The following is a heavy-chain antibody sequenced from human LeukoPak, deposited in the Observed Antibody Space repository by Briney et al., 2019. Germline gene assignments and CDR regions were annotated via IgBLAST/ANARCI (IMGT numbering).Heavy chain of an antibody. D-gene: IGHD3-22*01. J-gene: IGHJ4*02. CDR1: GFTFSSYG. V-gene: IGHV3-30*18. CDR3: AKGSASSGFFYFDY. CDR2: ISYDGSNK. Sequence: GGSLRLSCAASGFTFSSYGMHWVRQAPGKGLEWVAVISYDGSNKYYADSVKGRFTISRDNSKNTLYLQMNSLRAEDTAVYYCAKGSASSGFFYFDYWGQGTLVTVSS.